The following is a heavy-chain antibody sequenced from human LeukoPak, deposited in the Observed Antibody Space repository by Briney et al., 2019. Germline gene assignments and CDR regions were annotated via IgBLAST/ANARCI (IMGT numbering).Heavy chain of an antibody. D-gene: IGHD5-18*01. V-gene: IGHV1-2*02. CDR1: GYTFTGYY. Sequence: APVKVSCKASGYTFTGYYMHWVRQAPGQGLEWMGWINPNSGGTNYAQKFQGRVTMTRDTSISTAYMELSRLRSDDTAVYYCARDPGYSYGPFDYWGQGTLVTVSS. CDR3: ARDPGYSYGPFDY. J-gene: IGHJ4*02. CDR2: INPNSGGT.